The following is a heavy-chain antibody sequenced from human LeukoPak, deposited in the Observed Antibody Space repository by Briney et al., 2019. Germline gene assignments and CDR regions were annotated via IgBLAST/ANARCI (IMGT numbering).Heavy chain of an antibody. CDR2: IRYDGTKK. J-gene: IGHJ4*02. CDR3: AKRRTEGDFEY. V-gene: IGHV3-30*02. D-gene: IGHD2-2*01. CDR1: GFTFSSSG. Sequence: PGGSLRLSCAASGFTFSSSGMHWVRQAPGKGLEWVAFIRYDGTKKYYADSVKGRFTISKDNSKGTLYLQMNSLRVEDTAVYYCAKRRTEGDFEYWGQGTLVTVSS.